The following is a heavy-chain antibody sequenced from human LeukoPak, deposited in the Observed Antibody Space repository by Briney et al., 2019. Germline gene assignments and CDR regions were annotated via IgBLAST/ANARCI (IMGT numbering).Heavy chain of an antibody. D-gene: IGHD3-10*01. CDR1: GFTFSTYG. CDR3: AKEASGSGSGIRGMDV. J-gene: IGHJ6*02. Sequence: PGGSLRLSCEASGFTFSTYGMHWVRQAPGKGLEWVSVISYGGSNKYCADSVKGRFTISRDNSKNTLYLQMNSLRAEDTAVYYCAKEASGSGSGIRGMDVWGQGTTVTVSS. V-gene: IGHV3-30*18. CDR2: ISYGGSNK.